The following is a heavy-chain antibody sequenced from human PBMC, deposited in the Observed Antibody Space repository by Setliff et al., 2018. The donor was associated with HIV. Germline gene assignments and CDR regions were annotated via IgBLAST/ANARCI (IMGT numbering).Heavy chain of an antibody. CDR2: IYHTGKT. CDR3: ASRVYYYDDSAFDI. Sequence: SETLSLTCSVSGGSISDNKYYWSWIRQPPGKGLEWTGSIYHTGKTYYNSALKNRLTISVDTSKNQFSLELSSVTAADTAVYYCASRVYYYDDSAFDIWGQGTLVTVSS. J-gene: IGHJ3*02. V-gene: IGHV4-39*01. D-gene: IGHD3-22*01. CDR1: GGSISDNKYY.